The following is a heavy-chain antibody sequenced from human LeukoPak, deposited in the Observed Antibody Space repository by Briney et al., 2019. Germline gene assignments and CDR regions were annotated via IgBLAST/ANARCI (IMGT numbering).Heavy chain of an antibody. Sequence: ASVKVSCKASGYTFTSYDINWVRQATGQGLEWMGWMNPNSGNTGYAQKFQGRVTMTRNTSISTAYTELSSLRSEDTAVYYCARRTSGWYAGYYYGMDVWGQGTTVTVSS. V-gene: IGHV1-8*01. CDR2: MNPNSGNT. CDR1: GYTFTSYD. D-gene: IGHD6-19*01. CDR3: ARRTSGWYAGYYYGMDV. J-gene: IGHJ6*02.